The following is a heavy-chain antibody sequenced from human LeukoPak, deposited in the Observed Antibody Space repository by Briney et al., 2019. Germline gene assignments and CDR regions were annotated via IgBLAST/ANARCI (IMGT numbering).Heavy chain of an antibody. CDR2: INAGHGNT. CDR1: GCTFTNYA. J-gene: IGHJ4*02. CDR3: ARVVRYSSGPLTDLFPYSFDY. D-gene: IGHD6-25*01. Sequence: ASVKVSCKASGCTFTNYAMHWVRQAPGQRLEWMGWINAGHGNTKYSQEFQGRVTITRDTSASTAYMELSSLRSEDTAVYYCARVVRYSSGPLTDLFPYSFDYWGQGTLVTISS. V-gene: IGHV1-3*03.